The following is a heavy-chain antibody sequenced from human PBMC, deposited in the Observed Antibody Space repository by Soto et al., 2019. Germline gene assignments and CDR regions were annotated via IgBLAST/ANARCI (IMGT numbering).Heavy chain of an antibody. CDR1: GGSFSGHY. J-gene: IGHJ6*02. D-gene: IGHD2-21*02. Sequence: SETLSLTCAVYGGSFSGHYWTWIRQPPGTGLEWIGEINHSGSTNYNPSLKSRVTISVDTSKNQFSLKLNSVTAADTAVYYCARDLWGYCGTDCYPLDVWGQGTTVAVSS. V-gene: IGHV4-34*01. CDR2: INHSGST. CDR3: ARDLWGYCGTDCYPLDV.